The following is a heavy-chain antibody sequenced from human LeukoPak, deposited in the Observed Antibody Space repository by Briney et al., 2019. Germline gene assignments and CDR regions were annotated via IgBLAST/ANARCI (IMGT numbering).Heavy chain of an antibody. CDR3: ARSKDFPFFDA. D-gene: IGHD5/OR15-5a*01. CDR2: IIAANGKT. V-gene: IGHV1-3*01. Sequence: GASVKVSCKASRDTFSSYAIYWVHQAPGQRLEWMAWIIAANGKTKYSRKFQGRVSITTDTSARTAYMELRSLGSEDTAIYYCARSKDFPFFDAWGQGTLVTVSS. J-gene: IGHJ4*02. CDR1: RDTFSSYA.